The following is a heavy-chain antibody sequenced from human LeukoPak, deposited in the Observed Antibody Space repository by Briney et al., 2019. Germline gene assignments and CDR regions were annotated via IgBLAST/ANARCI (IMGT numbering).Heavy chain of an antibody. D-gene: IGHD6-19*01. CDR3: VREVAVSGTENGAFNV. Sequence: GGSLRLSCAASGFSFSNYAMHWVRQAPGKGLEWVAVISFDGTNKYYADSVKGRLTISRDNSENALHLQMNSLRAEDTAVYFCVREVAVSGTENGAFNVWGPGTTVTVSS. CDR2: ISFDGTNK. V-gene: IGHV3-30-3*01. CDR1: GFSFSNYA. J-gene: IGHJ6*02.